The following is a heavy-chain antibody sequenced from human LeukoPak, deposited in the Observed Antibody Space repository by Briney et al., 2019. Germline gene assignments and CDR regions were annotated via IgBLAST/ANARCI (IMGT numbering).Heavy chain of an antibody. Sequence: GGSLRLSCAASGFTFSSCAMTWVRQAPGKGLEWVSTISSNGGSTYYADSVKGRFTISRDNAKNTLYLQMNSLRAEDTAVYYCRLAGLPDYWGQGTLVTVSS. V-gene: IGHV3-23*01. CDR2: ISSNGGST. D-gene: IGHD6-19*01. CDR1: GFTFSSCA. CDR3: RLAGLPDY. J-gene: IGHJ4*02.